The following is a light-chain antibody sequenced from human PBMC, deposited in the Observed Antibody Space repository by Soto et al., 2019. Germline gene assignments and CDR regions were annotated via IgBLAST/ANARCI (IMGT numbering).Light chain of an antibody. Sequence: DIQMTLSASTLSGSVNDRVTLTCRASQSFSGWLAWYLQKPGEAPKLLIYAASALQRGVPSRFSGSGSGTDFTLTIGCLQSEDFATYYCQQYESYPLTVGGGTKVDIK. CDR3: QQYESYPLT. J-gene: IGKJ4*01. V-gene: IGKV1-5*01. CDR2: AAS. CDR1: QSFSGW.